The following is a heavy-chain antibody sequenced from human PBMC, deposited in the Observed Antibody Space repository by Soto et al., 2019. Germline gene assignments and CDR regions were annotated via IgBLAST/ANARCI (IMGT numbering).Heavy chain of an antibody. V-gene: IGHV1-18*01. CDR3: ARDPLNSYGSGSYYSGAGYFDY. D-gene: IGHD3-10*01. CDR1: GYTFTSYG. CDR2: ISAYNGNT. Sequence: GASGKVSCKASGYTFTSYGIRWVRQAPGQGLEWMVWISAYNGNTNYAQKRQGRVTMTTDTSTTTAYMELRSLRSDDTDVYYCARDPLNSYGSGSYYSGAGYFDYWGQGTLLTVSS. J-gene: IGHJ4*02.